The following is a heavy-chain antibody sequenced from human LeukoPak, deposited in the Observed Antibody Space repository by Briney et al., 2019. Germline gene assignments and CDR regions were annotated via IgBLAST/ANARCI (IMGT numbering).Heavy chain of an antibody. D-gene: IGHD3-10*01. Sequence: SSESLSPTCTVSGGSVSSTTYFWGWIRQPPGRGLEWIARINYSGSTYYNPSLKSRVTISVDTSENQFSLKLSSVTAADTAVYYCARYVVYGSGKYYFDYWGQGTLVTVSS. CDR3: ARYVVYGSGKYYFDY. J-gene: IGHJ4*02. CDR2: INYSGST. CDR1: GGSVSSTTYF. V-gene: IGHV4-39*01.